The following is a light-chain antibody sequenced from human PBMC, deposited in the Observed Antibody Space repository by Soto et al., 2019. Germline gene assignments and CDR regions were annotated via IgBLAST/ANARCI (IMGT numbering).Light chain of an antibody. CDR2: GAS. V-gene: IGKV3-20*01. J-gene: IGKJ1*01. CDR1: QSVSSSY. Sequence: EIVLTQSPGTLSLSPGERATLSCRASQSVSSSYLFWYQQKPGQSPKLLIYGASSRATGIPDMFSGSGSGTDFTLTISRLEPEDFAVYYCQQYGSSPGTFGQGTKVEIK. CDR3: QQYGSSPGT.